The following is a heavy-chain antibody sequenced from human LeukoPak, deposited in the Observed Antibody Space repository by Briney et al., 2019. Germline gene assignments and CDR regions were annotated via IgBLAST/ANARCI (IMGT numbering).Heavy chain of an antibody. D-gene: IGHD3-10*01. CDR2: IYYSGST. Sequence: PAETLSLTCTVSAGSISSSSYYWGWLLQPPGKGLEWIGSIYYSGSTYYNPSLKSRVTISVDTSKNHFSLKLSSVTAADTAVYYCARAARYYYGSGSRNQYYYYYYYMDVWGKGTTVTVSS. V-gene: IGHV4-39*07. J-gene: IGHJ6*03. CDR3: ARAARYYYGSGSRNQYYYYYYYMDV. CDR1: AGSISSSSYY.